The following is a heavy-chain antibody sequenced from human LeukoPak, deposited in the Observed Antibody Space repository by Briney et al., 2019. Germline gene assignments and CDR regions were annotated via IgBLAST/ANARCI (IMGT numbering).Heavy chain of an antibody. CDR2: IYHSGST. V-gene: IGHV4-34*01. Sequence: SETLSLTCAVYGGSFSGYYWSWIRQPPGKGLEWIGSIYHSGSTYYNPSLKSRVTISVDTSKNQFSLKLSSVTAADTAVYYCARGSVLRYFDWSLSDYWGQGTLVTVSS. CDR1: GGSFSGYY. J-gene: IGHJ4*02. CDR3: ARGSVLRYFDWSLSDY. D-gene: IGHD3-9*01.